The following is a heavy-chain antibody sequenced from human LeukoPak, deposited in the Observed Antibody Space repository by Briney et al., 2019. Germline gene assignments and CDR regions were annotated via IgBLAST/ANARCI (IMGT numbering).Heavy chain of an antibody. V-gene: IGHV3-15*01. CDR1: GFTFSNAW. CDR2: IKSKTDGGTT. CDR3: TSLPRYCSGGSCNSGSDS. D-gene: IGHD2-15*01. Sequence: GGSLRLSCAASGFTFSNAWMSWVSQAPGKGLDWVGGIKSKTDGGTTEYAAPVKGRFTISRDDSENTLYLQMNSLKTEDTAVYYCTSLPRYCSGGSCNSGSDSWGQGTLVTVSS. J-gene: IGHJ4*02.